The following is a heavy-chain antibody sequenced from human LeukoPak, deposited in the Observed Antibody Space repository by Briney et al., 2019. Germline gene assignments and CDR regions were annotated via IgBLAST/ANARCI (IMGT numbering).Heavy chain of an antibody. Sequence: SETLSLTCTVSGGSISTSNYYWGWIRQPPGKGLEWIGSIYYSGSTYYNPSLKSRVIISVDTSKNQFSLKLSSVTAADTAVYYCARATWGYYYYMDVWGKGTTVTVSS. CDR1: GGSISTSNYY. V-gene: IGHV4-39*07. J-gene: IGHJ6*03. CDR3: ARATWGYYYYMDV. CDR2: IYYSGST. D-gene: IGHD1-26*01.